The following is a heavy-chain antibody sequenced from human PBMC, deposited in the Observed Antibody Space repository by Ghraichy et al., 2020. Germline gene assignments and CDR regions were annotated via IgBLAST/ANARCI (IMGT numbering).Heavy chain of an antibody. V-gene: IGHV3-7*04. Sequence: RGSLRLSCEASGFTFSSHWMTWVRQAPGKGLEWVANIKGDGSDKSYVDSVKGRFAISRDNTKNSLYLQMNSLRADDTAVYYCARGFGTDHWGQGALVTVSS. J-gene: IGHJ4*02. CDR2: IKGDGSDK. CDR3: ARGFGTDH. CDR1: GFTFSSHW. D-gene: IGHD3-16*01.